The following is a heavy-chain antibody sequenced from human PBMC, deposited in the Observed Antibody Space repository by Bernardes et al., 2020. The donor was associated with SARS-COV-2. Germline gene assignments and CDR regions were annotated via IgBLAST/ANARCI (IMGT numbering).Heavy chain of an antibody. J-gene: IGHJ6*02. CDR2: ISYDGSNK. Sequence: GGTLRLSCASSGFTFSSCGMHWVRKGPGKGLEWVAVISYDGSNKYYADSVKGRFTISRDNSKNTLYLQMNSLRAEDTAVYYCAKESVYYDILTGYTSVQTIDYYYGMDVWGQGTTVTVSS. V-gene: IGHV3-30*18. D-gene: IGHD3-9*01. CDR1: GFTFSSCG. CDR3: AKESVYYDILTGYTSVQTIDYYYGMDV.